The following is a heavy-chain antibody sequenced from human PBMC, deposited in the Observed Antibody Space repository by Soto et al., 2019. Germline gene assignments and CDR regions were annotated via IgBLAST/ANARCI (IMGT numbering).Heavy chain of an antibody. D-gene: IGHD5-18*01. CDR2: ISYDGSNK. J-gene: IGHJ4*02. V-gene: IGHV3-30*03. Sequence: QVQLVESGGGVVQPGRSLRLSCAASGFTFSSYGMHWVRQAPGKGLEWVAGISYDGSNKYYADSVKGRFTISRDNSKNTLDLQMNSLRAEDTAVYYCALIPPVDKAMVTADWGQGTLVTVSS. CDR3: ALIPPVDKAMVTAD. CDR1: GFTFSSYG.